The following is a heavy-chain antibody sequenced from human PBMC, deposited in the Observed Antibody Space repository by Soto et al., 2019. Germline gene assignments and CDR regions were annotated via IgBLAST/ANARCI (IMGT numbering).Heavy chain of an antibody. V-gene: IGHV3-30*18. CDR2: ISLDGSNA. CDR3: GKVAAMSLRASVGN. D-gene: IGHD2-2*01. CDR1: GFTFGSYG. Sequence: QVQLVESGGGVVQPGRSLRLSCAASGFTFGSYGMHWVRQAPGKGLEWVAVISLDGSNAYYTDSVKGRFTISSDNSTDTLLQQKNRLRGDEAAVYYCGKVAAMSLRASVGNWGQGTLVTVSS. J-gene: IGHJ4*02.